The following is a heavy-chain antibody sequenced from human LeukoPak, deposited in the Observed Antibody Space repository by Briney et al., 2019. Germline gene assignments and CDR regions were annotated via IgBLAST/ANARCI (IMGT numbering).Heavy chain of an antibody. CDR3: ARDRYYDSSGYSSYFDY. J-gene: IGHJ4*02. D-gene: IGHD3-22*01. CDR2: INSDGSST. Sequence: GGSLRLSCAASGFTFSSYWMHWVRQAPGKGLVWVSRINSDGSSTSYAASVKGRFTISRDNAKNTLYLQMNSLRAEDTAVYYCARDRYYDSSGYSSYFDYWGQGTLVTVSS. CDR1: GFTFSSYW. V-gene: IGHV3-74*01.